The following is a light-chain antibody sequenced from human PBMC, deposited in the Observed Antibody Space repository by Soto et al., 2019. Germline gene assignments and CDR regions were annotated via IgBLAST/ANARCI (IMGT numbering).Light chain of an antibody. Sequence: EIVLTQSPGTLSLSPWERATVSCRASQSASSSYFAWYQQKPVQAPRLLISCASNRATGIPDRFSGSGSGTDFTLTISRLEPADFAVYYCQHYARSVGTFGQGTRVEI. CDR1: QSASSSY. V-gene: IGKV3-20*01. CDR3: QHYARSVGT. CDR2: CAS. J-gene: IGKJ1*01.